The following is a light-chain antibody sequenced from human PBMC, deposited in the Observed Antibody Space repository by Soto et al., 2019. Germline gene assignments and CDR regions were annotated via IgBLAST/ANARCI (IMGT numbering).Light chain of an antibody. CDR2: STS. Sequence: QGVVIQEPSRTVSPGGTVTLTCTSSTGTVNSGHYPNWFQQRPGQAPKALIYSTSNKYSWTPDHFSGSLLGGKAALTLSGVQPEDEADYFCLLYFGSAELVFGGGTKLTVL. CDR3: LLYFGSAELV. CDR1: TGTVNSGHY. J-gene: IGLJ2*01. V-gene: IGLV7-43*01.